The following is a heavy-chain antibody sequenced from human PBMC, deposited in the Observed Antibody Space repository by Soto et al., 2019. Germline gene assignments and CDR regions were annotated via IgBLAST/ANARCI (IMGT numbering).Heavy chain of an antibody. Sequence: EVQLLESGGGLVQPGGSLRLSCTASGFTFNSHAMTWVRQAPGKGLEWVSGLSDSGGSIYYADSVKGQFTISRHNSMNTLYLQMNTLRAEDTAVYYCAKVSSAWYAGFFDLWGQGTLVTVSS. CDR3: AKVSSAWYAGFFDL. J-gene: IGHJ4*02. CDR2: LSDSGGSI. D-gene: IGHD2-8*01. CDR1: GFTFNSHA. V-gene: IGHV3-23*01.